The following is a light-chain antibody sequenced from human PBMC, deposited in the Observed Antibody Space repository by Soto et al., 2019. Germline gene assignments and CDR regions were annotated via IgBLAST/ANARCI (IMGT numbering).Light chain of an antibody. V-gene: IGLV2-11*01. CDR3: CSYAGGYTYL. Sequence: QSALTQPRSVSGSPGQSVTISCTGTGNDVGAYNYVSWYQQHPGRPPKLLIYGVVRWPSGVPDRFSGSKSGNTASLTISGLQAEDEADYFCCSYAGGYTYLFGTGTQGHRP. CDR2: GVV. CDR1: GNDVGAYNY. J-gene: IGLJ1*01.